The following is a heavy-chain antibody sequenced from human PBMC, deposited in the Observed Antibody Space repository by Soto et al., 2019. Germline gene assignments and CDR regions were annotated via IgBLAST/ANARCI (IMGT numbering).Heavy chain of an antibody. V-gene: IGHV4-34*01. D-gene: IGHD6-19*01. CDR1: GGSFSGYY. Sequence: QVQLQQWGAGLLKPSETLSLTCAVYGGSFSGYYWSWIRQPPGKGLEWIGEINHSGSTNYNPSLTRRVTISVDTSKDQFSLKLSSVTAADTAVYYCARGRGIAVARRWFAPWGQGTLVTVSS. J-gene: IGHJ5*02. CDR3: ARGRGIAVARRWFAP. CDR2: INHSGST.